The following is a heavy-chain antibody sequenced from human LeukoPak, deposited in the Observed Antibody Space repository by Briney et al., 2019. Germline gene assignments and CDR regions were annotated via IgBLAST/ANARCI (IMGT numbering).Heavy chain of an antibody. J-gene: IGHJ3*02. V-gene: IGHV3-21*01. CDR1: GFTFSSYS. D-gene: IGHD3-22*01. Sequence: GGSLRLSCAASGFTFSSYSMNWVRQAPGKGLEWVSSISSSSSYIYYADSVKGRFTISRDNAKNSLYLQMNSLRAEDTAVYYCARDSPDYYDSSGLAFDIWGQGTMVTVS. CDR3: ARDSPDYYDSSGLAFDI. CDR2: ISSSSSYI.